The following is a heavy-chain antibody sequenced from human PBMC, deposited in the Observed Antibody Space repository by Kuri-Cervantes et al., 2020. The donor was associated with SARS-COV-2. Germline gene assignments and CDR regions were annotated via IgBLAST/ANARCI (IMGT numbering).Heavy chain of an antibody. CDR2: ISWDGATT. V-gene: IGHV3-43*01. Sequence: LSLTCAASGFQFDDYTMHWVRQPPGKGLEWVSLISWDGATTYYADSVKGRFTISRDNSRNSLYPQMNVLRSEDTALYYCVKGQTGTTLSLDNWGQGTLVAVSS. D-gene: IGHD1-1*01. CDR1: GFQFDDYT. CDR3: VKGQTGTTLSLDN. J-gene: IGHJ4*01.